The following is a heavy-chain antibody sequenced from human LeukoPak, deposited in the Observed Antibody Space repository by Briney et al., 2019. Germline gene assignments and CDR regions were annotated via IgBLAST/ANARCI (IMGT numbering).Heavy chain of an antibody. CDR3: ATPIRDGPYYYYGMDV. CDR2: FDPEDGET. J-gene: IGHJ6*02. V-gene: IGHV1-24*01. D-gene: IGHD2-8*01. CDR1: GYTLTELS. Sequence: ASVKVSCKVSGYTLTELSMHWVRQAPGKGLEWMGGFDPEDGETIYAQKFQGRVTMTEDTSTDTAYMELSSLRSEDTAVYYCATPIRDGPYYYYGMDVWGQGTTVSVSS.